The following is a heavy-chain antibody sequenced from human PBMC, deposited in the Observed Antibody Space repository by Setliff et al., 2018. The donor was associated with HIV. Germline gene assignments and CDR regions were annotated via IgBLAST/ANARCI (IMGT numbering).Heavy chain of an antibody. CDR1: GGSTDSGSYY. V-gene: IGHV4-39*01. CDR2: MYYTGST. D-gene: IGHD6-25*01. J-gene: IGHJ4*02. CDR3: ARYSPRGYTLTGPY. Sequence: ASETLSLTCTVSGGSTDSGSYYWAWIRQPPGKGLEWIGSMYYTGSTYYNPSLKSRVTISIDTSKNQFSLKLNSVTAADTAMYYCARYSPRGYTLTGPYWGQGTLVTVSS.